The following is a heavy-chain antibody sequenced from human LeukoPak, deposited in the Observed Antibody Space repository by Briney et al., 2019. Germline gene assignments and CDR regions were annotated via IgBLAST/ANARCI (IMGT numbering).Heavy chain of an antibody. V-gene: IGHV5-51*01. J-gene: IGHJ4*02. CDR2: IDHSDSET. CDR1: GYSFTSYW. CDR3: TRQTAMGRSGDY. Sequence: GESLKISCKASGYSFTSYWIGWVRQIPRKGLEWMGIIDHSDSETRYTPPFQGQVTTSVDKSLTTAYLQWKSLNAAATARHSCTRQTAMGRSGDYWGQGTLVTVSS. D-gene: IGHD5-18*01.